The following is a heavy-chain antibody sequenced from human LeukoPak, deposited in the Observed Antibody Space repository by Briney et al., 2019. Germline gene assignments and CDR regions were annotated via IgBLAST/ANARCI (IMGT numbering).Heavy chain of an antibody. CDR2: IKQDGSEK. D-gene: IGHD2-15*01. CDR3: ASTSRYCSGGSCYSALWPAFDI. Sequence: GGSLRLSCAASGFTFSSYWMSWVRQAPGKGLEWVANIKQDGSEKYYVDSVKGRFTISRDNAKNSLYLQMNSLRAEDTAVYYCASTSRYCSGGSCYSALWPAFDIWGQGTMVTVSS. CDR1: GFTFSSYW. V-gene: IGHV3-7*03. J-gene: IGHJ3*02.